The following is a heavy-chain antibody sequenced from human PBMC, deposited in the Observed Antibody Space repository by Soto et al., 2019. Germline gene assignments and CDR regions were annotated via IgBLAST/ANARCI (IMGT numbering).Heavy chain of an antibody. Sequence: GGSLRLSCAASGFTFSSYAMHWVRQAPGKGLEWVAVISYDGSNKYYADSVKGRFTISRDNSKNTLYLQMNSLRAEDTAVYYCADSSSSFYYYCGMDVWGQGTTVTVSS. D-gene: IGHD6-6*01. V-gene: IGHV3-30-3*01. CDR1: GFTFSSYA. CDR3: ADSSSSFYYYCGMDV. J-gene: IGHJ6*02. CDR2: ISYDGSNK.